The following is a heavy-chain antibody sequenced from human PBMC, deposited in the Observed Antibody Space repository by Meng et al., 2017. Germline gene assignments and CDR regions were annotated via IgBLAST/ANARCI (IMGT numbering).Heavy chain of an antibody. V-gene: IGHV1-18*01. CDR3: ARVSLDLYMIVVVNFDY. CDR1: GYTFTSYG. D-gene: IGHD3-22*01. CDR2: ISAYNGNT. J-gene: IGHJ4*02. Sequence: QVHLVQSGAELKKPGASGKVSCKPLGYTFTSYGISWVRQAPGQGLEWMGWISAYNGNTNYAQKLQGRVTMTTDTSTSTAYMELRSLRSDDTAVYYCARVSLDLYMIVVVNFDYWGQGTLVTVSS.